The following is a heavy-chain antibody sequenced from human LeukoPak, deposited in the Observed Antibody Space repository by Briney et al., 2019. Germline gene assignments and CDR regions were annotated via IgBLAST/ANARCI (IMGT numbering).Heavy chain of an antibody. J-gene: IGHJ4*02. Sequence: PGGSLRLSCAASGFTFSSYSMNWVRQAPGKGLEWVSSISSSSSYIYYADSVKGRFTISRDSAKNSLYLQMNSLRAEDTAVYYCARTGGYCSGGSCYYPALGGRDDNDYWGQGTLVTVSS. CDR1: GFTFSSYS. CDR3: ARTGGYCSGGSCYYPALGGRDDNDY. D-gene: IGHD2-15*01. CDR2: ISSSSSYI. V-gene: IGHV3-21*01.